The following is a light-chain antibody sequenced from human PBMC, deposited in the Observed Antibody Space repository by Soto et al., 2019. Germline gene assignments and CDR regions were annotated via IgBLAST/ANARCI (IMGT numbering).Light chain of an antibody. CDR2: GVH. CDR1: SNDVGSYNL. J-gene: IGLJ1*01. Sequence: QSALTQPASVSGSPGQSITISCTGTSNDVGSYNLVSWYQQHPNKAPKLLIHGVHNRSPGISGRFSASKSGLTASLTISGLQAEDEADYYCTAFSANRVYLFGPGTKLTVL. V-gene: IGLV2-14*02. CDR3: TAFSANRVYL.